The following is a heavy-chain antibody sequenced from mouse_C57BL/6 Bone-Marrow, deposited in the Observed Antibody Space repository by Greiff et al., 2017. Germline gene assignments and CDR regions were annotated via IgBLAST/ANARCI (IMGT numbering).Heavy chain of an antibody. D-gene: IGHD1-1*01. CDR2: INPSSGYT. CDR3: AREGVEDY. J-gene: IGHJ2*01. V-gene: IGHV1-4*01. CDR1: GYTFTSYT. Sequence: VQLQESGAELARPGASVKMSCKASGYTFTSYTMHWVKQRPGQGLEWIGYINPSSGYTKYNQKFKDKATLTADKSSSTAYMQLSSLTSEDSAVYYCAREGVEDYWGQGTTLTVSS.